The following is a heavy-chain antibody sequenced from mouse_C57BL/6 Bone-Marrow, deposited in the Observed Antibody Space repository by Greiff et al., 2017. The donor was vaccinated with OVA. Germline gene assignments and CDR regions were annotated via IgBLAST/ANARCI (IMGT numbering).Heavy chain of an antibody. CDR3: ARREDYGSSLYAMDY. Sequence: QVQLQQSGAELVRPGTSVKMSCKASGYTFTNYWIGWAKQRPGHGLAWIGDIYPGGGYTNYNEKFKGKATLTADKSSSTAYMQFSSLTSEDSAIYYCARREDYGSSLYAMDYWGQGTSVTVSS. CDR2: IYPGGGYT. V-gene: IGHV1-63*01. J-gene: IGHJ4*01. CDR1: GYTFTNYW. D-gene: IGHD1-1*01.